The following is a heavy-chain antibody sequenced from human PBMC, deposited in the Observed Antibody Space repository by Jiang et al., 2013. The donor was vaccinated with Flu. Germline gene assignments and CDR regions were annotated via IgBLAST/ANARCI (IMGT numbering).Heavy chain of an antibody. D-gene: IGHD3-3*01. CDR2: INPSGGST. Sequence: GAEVKKPGASVKVSCKASGYTFTSYYMHWVRQAPGQGLEWMGIINPSGGSTSYAQKFQGRVTMTRDTSTSTVYMELSSLRSEDTAVYYCATERPHRPEATIFGVVTYYGMDVWGKGTTVTVSS. J-gene: IGHJ6*04. V-gene: IGHV1-46*01. CDR3: ATERPHRPEATIFGVVTYYGMDV. CDR1: GYTFTSYY.